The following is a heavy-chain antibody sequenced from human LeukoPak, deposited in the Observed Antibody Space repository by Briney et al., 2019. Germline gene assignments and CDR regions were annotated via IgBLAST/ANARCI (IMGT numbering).Heavy chain of an antibody. D-gene: IGHD2-15*01. Sequence: GESLKISCKGSGYSFTSYWIGWVRQMPGKGLEWMGVIYPGDSDTRYSPSFQGQVTISADKSISTAYLQWSSLKASDTAMYYCASPYCSGGSCSGTFDYWGQGILVTVSS. CDR1: GYSFTSYW. CDR3: ASPYCSGGSCSGTFDY. V-gene: IGHV5-51*01. CDR2: IYPGDSDT. J-gene: IGHJ4*02.